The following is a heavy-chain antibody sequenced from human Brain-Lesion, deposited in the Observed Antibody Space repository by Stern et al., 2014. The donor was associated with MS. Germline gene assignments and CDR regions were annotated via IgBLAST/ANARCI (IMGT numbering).Heavy chain of an antibody. CDR2: IFNSGST. Sequence: VQLVESGPGLVKPSQTLSLSCTVSGGSISSGGYYWSWIRQPAGKGLEWIGRIFNSGSTSYNPSLKGRVPISIDPSKTQFSRRLNPMTAADTAVYYCARGRVVPGFQYYATDVWGQGTTVIVSS. J-gene: IGHJ6*02. CDR1: GGSISSGGYY. D-gene: IGHD2-2*01. V-gene: IGHV4-61*02. CDR3: ARGRVVPGFQYYATDV.